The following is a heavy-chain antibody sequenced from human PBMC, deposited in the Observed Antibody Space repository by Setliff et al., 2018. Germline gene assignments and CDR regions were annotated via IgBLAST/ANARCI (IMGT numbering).Heavy chain of an antibody. CDR2: IYPGDSHT. J-gene: IGHJ3*02. D-gene: IGHD3-22*01. V-gene: IGHV5-51*01. Sequence: GESLKISCKASGYSFSNFWIGWVRQMPGKGLEWMGIIYPGDSHTRYSPSFQGQVTMSADKSINTAYLQWSSLKASDTAMYYCARQGADYYDSSGYPLGAFDIWGQGTMVTVSS. CDR3: ARQGADYYDSSGYPLGAFDI. CDR1: GYSFSNFW.